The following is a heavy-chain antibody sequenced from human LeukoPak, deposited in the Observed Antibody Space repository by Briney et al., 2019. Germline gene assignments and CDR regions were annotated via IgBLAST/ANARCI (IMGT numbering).Heavy chain of an antibody. CDR2: INPSGGST. D-gene: IGHD6-19*01. J-gene: IGHJ4*02. CDR1: GYTFTSYY. CDR3: ARVSGLAVAYD. Sequence: ASVKVSCKASGYTFTSYYMHWVRQAPGQGLEWMGIINPSGGSTSYAQKFQGRVTMTTDTSTSTAYMELRSLRSDDTAVYYCARVSGLAVAYDWGQGTLVTVSS. V-gene: IGHV1-46*01.